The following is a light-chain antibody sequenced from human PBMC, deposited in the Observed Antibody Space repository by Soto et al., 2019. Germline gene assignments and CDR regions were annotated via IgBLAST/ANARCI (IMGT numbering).Light chain of an antibody. V-gene: IGLV1-40*01. CDR3: QSYDSTLSSYV. J-gene: IGLJ1*01. Sequence: QPVLTQPPSVSGAPGQRVTISCTGSSSNIGAVYNVHWYQLLPGTAPKLLIYGNTNRPSGVPDRFSGSKSGTSASLAITDLQADDEADYYCQSYDSTLSSYVFGAGTKVTVL. CDR2: GNT. CDR1: SSNIGAVYN.